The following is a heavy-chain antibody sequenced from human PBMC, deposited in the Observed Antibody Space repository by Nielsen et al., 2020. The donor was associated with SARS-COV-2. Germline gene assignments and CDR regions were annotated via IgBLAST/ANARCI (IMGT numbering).Heavy chain of an antibody. D-gene: IGHD3-10*01. Sequence: GESLKISCAASGFTLSRYWMNWVRQDPGKGLAWVSRISSDGTKATYADSVKGRFTISRDNAKNSLYLQMISLRAEDTAVYYCARGEYGPDTYLFDSWGQGTLVTVS. J-gene: IGHJ4*02. V-gene: IGHV3-74*01. CDR2: ISSDGTKA. CDR3: ARGEYGPDTYLFDS. CDR1: GFTLSRYW.